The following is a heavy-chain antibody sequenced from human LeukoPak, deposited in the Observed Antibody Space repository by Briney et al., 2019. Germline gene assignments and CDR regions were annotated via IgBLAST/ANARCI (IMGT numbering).Heavy chain of an antibody. J-gene: IGHJ4*02. CDR2: IDHSGST. CDR1: GGSFSGYY. D-gene: IGHD6-6*01. Sequence: PSETLSLTCAVYGGSFSGYYWSWIRQPPGKGLEWIGEIDHSGSTNYHPSLKSRVTISVDTSKNQFSLKLSSVTAADTAVYYCAGNIAARLDYWGQGTLVSVSS. V-gene: IGHV4-34*01. CDR3: AGNIAARLDY.